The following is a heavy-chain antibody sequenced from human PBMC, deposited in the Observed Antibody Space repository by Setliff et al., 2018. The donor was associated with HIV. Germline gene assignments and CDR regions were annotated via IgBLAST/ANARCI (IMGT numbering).Heavy chain of an antibody. Sequence: SETLSLTCTVSGGSISSYYWSWIRQPPGEGLEWIGYIFYSGSTNYNPSLGSRVTISIDTSKNQLSLKLRSVTAADTAVYYCARIGSGWSVGWFDPWGQGTLVTVSS. J-gene: IGHJ5*02. CDR3: ARIGSGWSVGWFDP. D-gene: IGHD6-13*01. V-gene: IGHV4-59*08. CDR1: GGSISSYY. CDR2: IFYSGST.